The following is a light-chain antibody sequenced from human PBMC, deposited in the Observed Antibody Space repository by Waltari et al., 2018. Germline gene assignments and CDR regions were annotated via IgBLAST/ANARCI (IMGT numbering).Light chain of an antibody. V-gene: IGLV2-14*03. CDR2: AVN. CDR1: SSDVGVHNY. CDR3: SSYTTSNTWV. J-gene: IGLJ3*02. Sequence: QSALTPPASVSGSPGQSITISCTGTSSDVGVHNYVSWYQQHPGKAPKLMIYAVNKRPSGVSDRFSGSRSGKTASLTISGLQAEDEADYYCSSYTTSNTWVFGGGTKLTVL.